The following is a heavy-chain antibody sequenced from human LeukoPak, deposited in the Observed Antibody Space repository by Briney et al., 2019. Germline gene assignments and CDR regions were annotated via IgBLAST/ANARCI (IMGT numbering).Heavy chain of an antibody. Sequence: KASETLSLTCAVSGGSISSGGYSWSWIRQPPGKGLEWIGYIYHSGSTYYNPSLKSRVTISVDRSKNQFSLKLSSVTAADTAVYYCARSNWNDGFDYWGQGTLVTVSS. V-gene: IGHV4-30-2*01. CDR1: GGSISSGGYS. CDR3: ARSNWNDGFDY. D-gene: IGHD1-20*01. CDR2: IYHSGST. J-gene: IGHJ4*02.